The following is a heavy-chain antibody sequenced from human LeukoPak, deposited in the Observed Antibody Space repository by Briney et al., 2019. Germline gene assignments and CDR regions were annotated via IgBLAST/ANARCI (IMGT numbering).Heavy chain of an antibody. Sequence: PSETLSLTCTVSGGSISSSSYYWSWIRQPAGKGLEWIGRIYTSGSTNYNPSLKSRVTMSVDTSKNQFSLSLSSVTAADTAFYYCARETTGLARYFDYWGQGTLVTVSS. J-gene: IGHJ4*02. D-gene: IGHD4-11*01. V-gene: IGHV4-61*02. CDR3: ARETTGLARYFDY. CDR1: GGSISSSSYY. CDR2: IYTSGST.